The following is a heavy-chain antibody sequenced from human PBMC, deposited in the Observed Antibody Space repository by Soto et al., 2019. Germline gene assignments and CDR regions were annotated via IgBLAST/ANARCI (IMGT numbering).Heavy chain of an antibody. J-gene: IGHJ3*02. D-gene: IGHD1-26*01. V-gene: IGHV4-34*01. CDR1: GGSFSGYY. CDR2: INHSGST. Sequence: SETLSLTCAVYGGSFSGYYWSWIRQPPGKGLEWIGEINHSGSTNYNPSLKSRVTISVDTSKNQFSLKLSSVTAADTAVYYCASSGSYWGNDAFDIWGQGTMVTVSS. CDR3: ASSGSYWGNDAFDI.